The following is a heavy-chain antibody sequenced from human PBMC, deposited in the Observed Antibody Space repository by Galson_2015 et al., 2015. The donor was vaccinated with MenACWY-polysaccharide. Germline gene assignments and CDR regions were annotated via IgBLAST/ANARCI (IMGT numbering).Heavy chain of an antibody. Sequence: SLRLSCAASGFTFNIFAMIWVRQAPGKGPEWVSQILSDGRTFYADSVKGRFTISRDNSKNTVYLQMNSLRAEDTAIYYCTNRPVIIGGMPAERDVWGPGTKVTVSS. D-gene: IGHD3-3*02. CDR3: TNRPVIIGGMPAERDV. V-gene: IGHV3-23*01. CDR2: ILSDGRT. CDR1: GFTFNIFA. J-gene: IGHJ6*02.